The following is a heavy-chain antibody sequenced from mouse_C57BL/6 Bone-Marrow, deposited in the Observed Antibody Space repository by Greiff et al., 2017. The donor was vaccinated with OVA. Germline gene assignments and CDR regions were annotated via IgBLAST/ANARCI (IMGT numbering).Heavy chain of an antibody. CDR3: ARSPHYYGSPWFAY. Sequence: QVQLKQSGAELVRPGTSVKVSCKASGYAFTNYLIEWVKQRPGQGLEWIGVINPGSGGTNYNEKFKGKATLTADKSSSTAYMQLSSLTSEDSAVYFCARSPHYYGSPWFAYWGQGTLVTVSA. CDR1: GYAFTNYL. V-gene: IGHV1-54*01. CDR2: INPGSGGT. D-gene: IGHD1-1*01. J-gene: IGHJ3*01.